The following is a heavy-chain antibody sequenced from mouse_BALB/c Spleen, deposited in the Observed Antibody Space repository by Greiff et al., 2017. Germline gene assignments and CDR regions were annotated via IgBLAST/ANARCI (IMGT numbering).Heavy chain of an antibody. J-gene: IGHJ1*01. D-gene: IGHD1-1*01. Sequence: VHLVESGPGLVAPSQSLSITCTVSGFSLTSYGVHWVRQPPGKGLEWLGVIWAGGSTNYNSALMSRLSISKDNSKSQVFLKMNSLQTDDTAMYYCARGHYYGSSYGYFDVWGAGTTVTVSS. CDR2: IWAGGST. V-gene: IGHV2-9*02. CDR3: ARGHYYGSSYGYFDV. CDR1: GFSLTSYG.